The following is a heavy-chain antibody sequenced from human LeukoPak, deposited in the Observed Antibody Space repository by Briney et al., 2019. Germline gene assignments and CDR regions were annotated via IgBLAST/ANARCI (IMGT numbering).Heavy chain of an antibody. CDR1: GFTFDDYG. V-gene: IGHV3-20*04. CDR2: INWNGGST. Sequence: GGSLRLSCAASGFTFDDYGMSWVRQAPGKGLEWVSGINWNGGSTGYADSVKGRFTISRDNAKNSLYLQMNSLRAEDTALYYCARDHVYYDSSGLTRYYFDYGGQGILVTVSS. CDR3: ARDHVYYDSSGLTRYYFDY. J-gene: IGHJ4*02. D-gene: IGHD3-22*01.